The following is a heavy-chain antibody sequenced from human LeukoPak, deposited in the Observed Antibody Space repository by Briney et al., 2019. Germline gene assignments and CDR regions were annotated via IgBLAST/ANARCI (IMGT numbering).Heavy chain of an antibody. V-gene: IGHV3-7*02. D-gene: IGHD6-6*01. CDR1: GFTFSNYW. Sequence: GGSLRLSCAASGFTFSNYWMSWVRQAPGKGLEWVANIKQDGSEKYHVDSVKGRFTISRDNSKNTLYLQMSGLRVEDTAVYYCVKIARDWGQGALVTVSS. CDR2: IKQDGSEK. CDR3: VKIARD. J-gene: IGHJ4*02.